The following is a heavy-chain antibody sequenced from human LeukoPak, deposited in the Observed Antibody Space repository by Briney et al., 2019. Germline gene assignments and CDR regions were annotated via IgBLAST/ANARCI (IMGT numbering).Heavy chain of an antibody. D-gene: IGHD2-2*01. CDR2: ISSSSSYI. Sequence: GGSLRLSCAASGFTFSSYSMNWVRQAPGKGLEWVSSISSSSSYIYYADSVKGRFTISRDNAKNSLYLQMNSLRAEDTAVYYCARDASRYCSSTSCYFFREEWEYYFDYWGQGTLVTVSS. V-gene: IGHV3-21*01. J-gene: IGHJ4*02. CDR1: GFTFSSYS. CDR3: ARDASRYCSSTSCYFFREEWEYYFDY.